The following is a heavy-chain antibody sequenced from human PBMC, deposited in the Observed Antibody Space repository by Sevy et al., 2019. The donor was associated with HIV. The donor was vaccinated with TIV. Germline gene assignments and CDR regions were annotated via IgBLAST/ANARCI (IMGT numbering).Heavy chain of an antibody. D-gene: IGHD2-21*02. Sequence: ASVKVSGKVSGYTLTELSMHWVRQAPGKGLEWMGGFDPEDGETIYAQKFQGRVTMTEDTSTDTAYMELSSLRSEDTAVYYCATAVVTHGYFDLWGRGTLATVSS. J-gene: IGHJ2*01. V-gene: IGHV1-24*01. CDR3: ATAVVTHGYFDL. CDR2: FDPEDGET. CDR1: GYTLTELS.